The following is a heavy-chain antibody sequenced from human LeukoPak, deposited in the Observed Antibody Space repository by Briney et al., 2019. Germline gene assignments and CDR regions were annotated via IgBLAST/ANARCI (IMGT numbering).Heavy chain of an antibody. CDR2: IVPLFATP. J-gene: IGHJ4*02. D-gene: IGHD3-9*01. V-gene: IGHV1-69*05. CDR1: GGSFSNYI. CDR3: ASRNDILTGYYPNS. Sequence: SVKVSCKTSGGSFSNYIITWVRQAPGQGLEWMGGIVPLFATPHYAQKYQGRLTIITDEPTSTAYMELSSLTSEDTAIYYCASRNDILTGYYPNSWGQGTLVVVSS.